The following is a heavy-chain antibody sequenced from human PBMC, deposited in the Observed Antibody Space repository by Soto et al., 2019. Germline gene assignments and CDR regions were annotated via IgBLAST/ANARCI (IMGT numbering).Heavy chain of an antibody. Sequence: SGPALVNPTQTLTLTCTFSGFSLSTSGMCVSWIRQPPGEALEWLALIDWDDDKYYSTSLKTRLTISKDTSKNQVVLTMTNMDPVDTATYYXARFPAHSGSYYRAFDIWGQGTMVTVSS. D-gene: IGHD1-26*01. CDR2: IDWDDDK. V-gene: IGHV2-70*01. CDR3: ARFPAHSGSYYRAFDI. J-gene: IGHJ3*02. CDR1: GFSLSTSGMC.